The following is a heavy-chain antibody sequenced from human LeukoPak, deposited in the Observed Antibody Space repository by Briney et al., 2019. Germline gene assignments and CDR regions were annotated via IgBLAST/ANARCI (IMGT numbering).Heavy chain of an antibody. Sequence: PSETLSLTYAVYGGSFSGYYWSWIRQPPGKGLEWIGEINHSGSTNYNPSLKSRVTISVDTSKNQFSLKLSSVTAADTAVYYCVGEELSGYYDSSGYGLYYFDYWGQGTLVTVSS. CDR3: VGEELSGYYDSSGYGLYYFDY. CDR1: GGSFSGYY. V-gene: IGHV4-34*01. CDR2: INHSGST. J-gene: IGHJ4*02. D-gene: IGHD3-22*01.